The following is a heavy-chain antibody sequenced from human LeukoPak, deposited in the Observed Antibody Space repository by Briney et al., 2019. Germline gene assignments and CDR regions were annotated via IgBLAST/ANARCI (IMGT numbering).Heavy chain of an antibody. CDR3: TRNWGSDNWFDP. CDR2: IYSGGST. J-gene: IGHJ5*02. Sequence: GGSLRLSCAASGFTVSSNYMTWVRQAPGKGLEWVSVIYSGGSTYYADSVKGRFTISRDNSKNTLYLQMNSLRSEDTAVYYCTRNWGSDNWFDPWGQGTLVTVSS. D-gene: IGHD7-27*01. V-gene: IGHV3-53*01. CDR1: GFTVSSNY.